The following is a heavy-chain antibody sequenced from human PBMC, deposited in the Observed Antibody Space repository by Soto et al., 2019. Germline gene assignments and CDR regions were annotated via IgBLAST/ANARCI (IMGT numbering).Heavy chain of an antibody. CDR3: ARDLAPSGSYYTDY. D-gene: IGHD3-10*01. Sequence: ASVKVSCKASGYNFMPYGVNWVRQAPGQGLEWMGWISPWKGNTNYAQSFQGRVTMTTDTSTSTAYMELRSLTSDDTAVHYCARDLAPSGSYYTDYWGPGTLVTVSS. V-gene: IGHV1-18*04. CDR1: GYNFMPYG. CDR2: ISPWKGNT. J-gene: IGHJ4*02.